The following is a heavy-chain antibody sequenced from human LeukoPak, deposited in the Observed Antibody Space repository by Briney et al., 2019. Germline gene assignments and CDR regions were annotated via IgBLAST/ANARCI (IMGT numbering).Heavy chain of an antibody. J-gene: IGHJ3*02. D-gene: IGHD2-8*01. CDR3: ARERTKGAHDAFDI. Sequence: SETLSLTCAVYGGSFSGYYWSWIRQPPGKGLEWIGEIIHSGSTSYNPSLKSRITISVETSKNQFSLKLSSVTAADTAMYYCARERTKGAHDAFDIWGQGTMVTVSS. CDR2: IIHSGST. V-gene: IGHV4-34*12. CDR1: GGSFSGYY.